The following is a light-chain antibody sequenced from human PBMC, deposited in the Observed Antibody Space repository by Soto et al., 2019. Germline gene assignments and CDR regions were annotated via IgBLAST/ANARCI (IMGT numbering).Light chain of an antibody. V-gene: IGKV1-5*03. Sequence: DIQMTQSPSTLSASVGDRVIITCRASQYINTWLAWYQQKPGRDPKLLIYSSSSLESGVPSRFSGSGSGSEFTLTISSLQSDDFATYYCQQYQGFPFTFGQGTKLEI. CDR1: QYINTW. J-gene: IGKJ2*01. CDR3: QQYQGFPFT. CDR2: SSS.